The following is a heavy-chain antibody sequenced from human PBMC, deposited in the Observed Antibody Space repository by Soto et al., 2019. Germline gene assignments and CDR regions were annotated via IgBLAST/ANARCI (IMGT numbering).Heavy chain of an antibody. Sequence: QVQLQESGPGLVKPSQTLSLTCTVSGGSISSGGYYWSWIRQHPGKGLEGIGYIYYSGSTYYNPSLKSRVTISVDTSKNQFSLKLSSVTAADTAVYYCAREGGELLWFGALGPHNWFDPWGQGTLVTVSS. CDR2: IYYSGST. V-gene: IGHV4-31*03. CDR3: AREGGELLWFGALGPHNWFDP. D-gene: IGHD3-10*01. CDR1: GGSISSGGYY. J-gene: IGHJ5*02.